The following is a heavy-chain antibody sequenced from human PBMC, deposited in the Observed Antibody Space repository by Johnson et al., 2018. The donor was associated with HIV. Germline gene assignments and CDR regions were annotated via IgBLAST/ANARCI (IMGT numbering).Heavy chain of an antibody. CDR2: IWYDGTNR. Sequence: QVQLVESGGGVVQPGRSLRLSCAASGFTFSSYGMHWVRQAPGKGLEWVAVIWYDGTNRYYGDSVKGRFTISRDNSKNTVYLQMNSLRAEDTAVYYCAREARIGNTEYAFDMWGQGTMVTVSS. D-gene: IGHD1-1*01. J-gene: IGHJ3*02. CDR1: GFTFSSYG. CDR3: AREARIGNTEYAFDM. V-gene: IGHV3-33*01.